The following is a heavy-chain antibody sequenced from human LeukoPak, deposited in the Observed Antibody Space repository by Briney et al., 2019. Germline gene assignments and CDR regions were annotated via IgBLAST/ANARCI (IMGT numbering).Heavy chain of an antibody. CDR1: GGSISSRSYY. CDR2: IFYSTITHSGST. V-gene: IGHV4-39*01. Sequence: PSETLSLTCTVSGGSISSRSYYWGWIRQPLGKGLEWIGSIFYSTITHSGSTYYNPSLKSRVTISVDTSKNQFSLKLSSVTAADTAVYYCARRYEAAAGLHWGQGTLVTVSS. CDR3: ARRYEAAAGLH. J-gene: IGHJ4*02. D-gene: IGHD6-13*01.